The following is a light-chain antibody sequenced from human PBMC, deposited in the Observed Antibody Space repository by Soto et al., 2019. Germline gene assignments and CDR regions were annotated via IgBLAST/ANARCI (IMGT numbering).Light chain of an antibody. CDR3: QQYNYWPLYT. J-gene: IGKJ2*01. Sequence: EIVMTQSPTTLSVSPGEGATLSCRASQSLSSNLAWYQQKPGQSPRLLIYGASTRASGIPARFSGSGSGTEFTLTISSLAYEDFAVYYCQQYNYWPLYTFGQGTKLEIK. CDR2: GAS. CDR1: QSLSSN. V-gene: IGKV3-15*01.